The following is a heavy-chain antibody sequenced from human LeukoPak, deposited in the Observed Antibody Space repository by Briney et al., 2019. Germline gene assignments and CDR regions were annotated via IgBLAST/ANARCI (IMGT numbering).Heavy chain of an antibody. CDR1: GYSFTSYW. J-gene: IGHJ3*02. CDR2: IYPGDSDT. V-gene: IGHV5-51*01. Sequence: TGESLKISCKGSGYSFTSYWIGWVRQMPGKGLEWMGIIYPGDSDTRYSPSFQGQVTISADKSISTAYLQWSSLKASDTAMYYCARPNYYDSSGANHDAFDIWGQGTMVTVSS. D-gene: IGHD3-22*01. CDR3: ARPNYYDSSGANHDAFDI.